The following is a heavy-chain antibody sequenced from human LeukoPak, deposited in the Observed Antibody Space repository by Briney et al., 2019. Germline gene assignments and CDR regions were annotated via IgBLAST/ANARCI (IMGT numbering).Heavy chain of an antibody. V-gene: IGHV1-18*01. Sequence: ASAKVSCKASGYTFTSYGISWVRQAPGQGLEWMGWISAYNGNTHYAQMLQGRVTMTTDTSTSTAYMELRSLRSDDTAVYYCASGASPYYYYGMDVWGQGTTVTVSS. D-gene: IGHD4/OR15-4a*01. J-gene: IGHJ6*02. CDR3: ASGASPYYYYGMDV. CDR1: GYTFTSYG. CDR2: ISAYNGNT.